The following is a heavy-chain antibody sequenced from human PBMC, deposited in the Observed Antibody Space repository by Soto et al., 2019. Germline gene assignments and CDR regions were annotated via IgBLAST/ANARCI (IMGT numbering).Heavy chain of an antibody. Sequence: GVSRRLSCAASGFTFSSYGMHWVRQAPGKGLEWVAVRWYDGSNKYYADSVKGRFTISRDNSKNTLYLQMNSLRAEDTAVYYCASGPRYETIGFDIWGQGTMVTVSS. J-gene: IGHJ3*02. D-gene: IGHD5-12*01. CDR1: GFTFSSYG. CDR3: ASGPRYETIGFDI. V-gene: IGHV3-33*01. CDR2: RWYDGSNK.